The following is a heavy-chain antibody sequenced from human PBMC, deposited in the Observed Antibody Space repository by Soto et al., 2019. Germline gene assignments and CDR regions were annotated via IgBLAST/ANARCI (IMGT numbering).Heavy chain of an antibody. CDR3: AKVVETTRFDAFDI. V-gene: IGHV3-23*01. J-gene: IGHJ3*02. CDR1: GFTFTTYA. Sequence: EVQLLESGGGLVQPGGSLRLSCAASGFTFTTYAMSWVRQAPGKGPEWVSGISGGGQYTSYADSVKGRFTISRDNSKNTLYLKMNSLRAEDMAVYYCAKVVETTRFDAFDIWGQGTMVTVST. D-gene: IGHD1-26*01. CDR2: ISGGGQYT.